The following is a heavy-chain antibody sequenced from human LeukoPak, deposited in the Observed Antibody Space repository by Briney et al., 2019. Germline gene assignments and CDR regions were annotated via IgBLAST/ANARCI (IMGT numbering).Heavy chain of an antibody. J-gene: IGHJ3*02. Sequence: SETLSLTCTVSGGSISSSSYYWGWIRQPPGKGLEWIGSIYYSGSTYYNPSLKSRVTISVDTSKNQFSLKLSSVTAADTAVYYCARQVGGGSYKRHAFDIWGQGTMVTVSS. CDR2: IYYSGST. CDR3: ARQVGGGSYKRHAFDI. D-gene: IGHD1-26*01. V-gene: IGHV4-39*01. CDR1: GGSISSSSYY.